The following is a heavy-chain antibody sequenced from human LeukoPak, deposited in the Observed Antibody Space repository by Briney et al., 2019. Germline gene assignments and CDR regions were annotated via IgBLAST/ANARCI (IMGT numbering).Heavy chain of an antibody. Sequence: ASVKVSCKASGYTFTDYYMHWVRQAPGQGLEWMAWIKLNSGDTNYAQKFQGRVTMTRVTSISTAYMELRRLRSDDTAVYFCARGGAHTIVVAAAVIPPFAYWGQGTLVTVSS. CDR2: IKLNSGDT. CDR3: ARGGAHTIVVAAAVIPPFAY. V-gene: IGHV1-2*02. D-gene: IGHD2-2*02. CDR1: GYTFTDYY. J-gene: IGHJ4*02.